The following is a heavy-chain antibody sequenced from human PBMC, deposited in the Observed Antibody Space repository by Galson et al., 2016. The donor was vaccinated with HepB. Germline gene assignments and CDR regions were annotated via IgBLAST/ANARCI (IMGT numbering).Heavy chain of an antibody. CDR1: GFTFSNHW. D-gene: IGHD3-9*01. CDR3: ARDRDDILTGYHPLVDN. J-gene: IGHJ4*02. CDR2: INPGGSDT. Sequence: SLRLSCAASGFTFSNHWMHWVHQAPGKGLVWVSRINPGGSDTMYADSVKGRFTISRDNAKNTLYLQMNTLRVEDTAVYYCARDRDDILTGYHPLVDNWGQGTLVTVSS. V-gene: IGHV3-74*03.